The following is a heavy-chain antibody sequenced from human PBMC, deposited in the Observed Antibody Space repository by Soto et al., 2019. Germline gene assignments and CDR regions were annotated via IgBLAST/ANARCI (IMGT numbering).Heavy chain of an antibody. V-gene: IGHV3-64*01. CDR3: ARGSIASHFDS. J-gene: IGHJ4*02. CDR1: GFTFSSYA. CDR2: ISSNGGST. D-gene: IGHD2-21*01. Sequence: LRLSCAASGFTFSSYAMHWVRQAPGKGLEYVSVISSNGGSTYYANSVKGRFTISRDNSKNTLYLQMGSLRAEDMAVYYCARGSIASHFDSWGQGTRLPVSS.